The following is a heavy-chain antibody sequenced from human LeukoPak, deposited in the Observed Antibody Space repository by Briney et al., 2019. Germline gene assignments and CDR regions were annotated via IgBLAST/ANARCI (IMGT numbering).Heavy chain of an antibody. CDR3: AKDSGYYYDSSGYYYPFY. V-gene: IGHV3-23*01. Sequence: PGGSLRLSCAASGFTFSSYAMSWVRQAPGKGLEWVSGISGSGGSTYYADSVKGRFTISRDNSKNTLYLQMNSLRAEDTAVYYCAKDSGYYYDSSGYYYPFYWGQGTLVTVSS. CDR1: GFTFSSYA. J-gene: IGHJ4*02. CDR2: ISGSGGST. D-gene: IGHD3-22*01.